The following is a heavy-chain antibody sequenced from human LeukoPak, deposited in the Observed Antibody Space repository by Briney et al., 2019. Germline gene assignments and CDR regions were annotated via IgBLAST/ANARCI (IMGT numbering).Heavy chain of an antibody. CDR1: GFTFRSYT. CDR3: SCSGIFEIAYY. V-gene: IGHV3-23*01. Sequence: GGSLRLSCAASGFTFRSYTMTWVRQAPGKGLEWVSTISGGGGSTYYADSVKGRFTISRDNSKDTLYLQMSSLRAEDTALYYCSCSGIFEIAYYWGQGTLVTVSS. J-gene: IGHJ4*02. D-gene: IGHD2-15*01. CDR2: ISGGGGST.